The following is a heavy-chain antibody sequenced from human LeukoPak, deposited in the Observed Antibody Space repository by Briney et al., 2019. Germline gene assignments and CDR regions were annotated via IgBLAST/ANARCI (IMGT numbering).Heavy chain of an antibody. D-gene: IGHD2-21*01. CDR1: GFTFSSYE. J-gene: IGHJ4*02. V-gene: IGHV3-20*04. CDR2: INWNGDSR. CDR3: AKAPVTSCRGAYCYPFDS. Sequence: GGSLRLSCAASGFTFSSYEMNWVRQAPGKGLEWVSDINWNGDSRGYAHSVRGRFTIYRDNSKNSLYLQMNSLRAEDAAVYFCAKAPVTSCRGAYCYPFDSWGQGTLVTVSS.